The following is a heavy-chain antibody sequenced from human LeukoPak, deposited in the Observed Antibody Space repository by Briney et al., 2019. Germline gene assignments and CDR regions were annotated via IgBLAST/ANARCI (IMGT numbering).Heavy chain of an antibody. D-gene: IGHD6-13*01. CDR1: GFTFSDYS. V-gene: IGHV3-21*01. Sequence: GGSLRLSCPASGFTFSDYSMSWVRQAPGKGLEWVSSISSSSDYIYYADSVKGRFTISRDNAKNSLYLQMNGLRAEDTAVYYCARSIAAAAPPAFDIWGQGTMVTVSS. CDR3: ARSIAAAAPPAFDI. J-gene: IGHJ3*02. CDR2: ISSSSDYI.